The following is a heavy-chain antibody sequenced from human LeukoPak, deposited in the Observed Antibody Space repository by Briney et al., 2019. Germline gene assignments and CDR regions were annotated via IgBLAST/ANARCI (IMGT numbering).Heavy chain of an antibody. Sequence: SETLSLTCAVSGGSISSSNWWSWVRQPPGKGLEWIGEIYHSGSTNYNPSLKSRVTISVDKSKNQFSLKLSSVTAADTAVYYCARCSGYLCELDAFDIWGQGTMVTVSS. CDR1: GGSISSSNW. J-gene: IGHJ3*02. CDR2: IYHSGST. V-gene: IGHV4-4*02. D-gene: IGHD3-22*01. CDR3: ARCSGYLCELDAFDI.